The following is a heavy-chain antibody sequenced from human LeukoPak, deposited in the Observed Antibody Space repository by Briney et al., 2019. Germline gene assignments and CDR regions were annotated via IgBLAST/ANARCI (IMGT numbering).Heavy chain of an antibody. Sequence: GGSLRLSCAASGFTFSGYSMSWVRQAPGKGLEWVSSISTTSSYIYYADSVKGRSTISRDNAKNSLWLQMDSLRAEDTAVYYCARGSLLWFGELPFDPWGQGTLVTVSS. V-gene: IGHV3-21*01. CDR2: ISTTSSYI. J-gene: IGHJ5*02. CDR1: GFTFSGYS. D-gene: IGHD3-10*01. CDR3: ARGSLLWFGELPFDP.